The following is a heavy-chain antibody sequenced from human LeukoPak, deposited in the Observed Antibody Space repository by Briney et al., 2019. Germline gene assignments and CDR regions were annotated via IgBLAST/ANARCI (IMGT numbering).Heavy chain of an antibody. CDR1: GGSFSGYY. V-gene: IGHV4-34*01. J-gene: IGHJ6*03. Sequence: SETLSLTCAVYGGSFSGYYWSWIRQPPGKGLEWIGEINHSGSTNYNPSLKSRVTISVDTSKNQFSLKLSSVTAADTAVYYCARVSTDGYYYGSGSYYNRHLYYYYYMDVWGKGTTVTVSS. CDR2: INHSGST. CDR3: ARVSTDGYYYGSGSYYNRHLYYYYYMDV. D-gene: IGHD3-10*01.